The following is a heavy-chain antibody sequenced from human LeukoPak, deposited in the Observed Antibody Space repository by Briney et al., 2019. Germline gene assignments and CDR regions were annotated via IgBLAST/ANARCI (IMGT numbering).Heavy chain of an antibody. CDR1: GFTFSSYG. Sequence: GGSLRLSCAASGFTFSSYGMHWVRQAPGKGLEWVAVIWYDGSNKYYADSVKGRFTISRDNSKNTLYLQMNSLRAEDTAVYYCARGDLYYDSSGYYWGQGTLVTVSS. J-gene: IGHJ4*02. CDR2: IWYDGSNK. V-gene: IGHV3-33*01. D-gene: IGHD3-22*01. CDR3: ARGDLYYDSSGYY.